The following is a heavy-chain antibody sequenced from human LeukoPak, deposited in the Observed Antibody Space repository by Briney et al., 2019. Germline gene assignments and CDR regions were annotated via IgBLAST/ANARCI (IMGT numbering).Heavy chain of an antibody. CDR1: GFTFSSYA. CDR3: ARGGIYGDYVRAEYFQH. V-gene: IGHV3-30-3*01. CDR2: ISYDGSNK. J-gene: IGHJ1*01. Sequence: PGGSLRLSCAASGFTFSSYAMHWVRQAPGKGLEWVAVISYDGSNKYYADSVKGRFTISRDNSKNTLYLQMNSLRAEDTAVYYCARGGIYGDYVRAEYFQHWGQGTLVTVSS. D-gene: IGHD4-17*01.